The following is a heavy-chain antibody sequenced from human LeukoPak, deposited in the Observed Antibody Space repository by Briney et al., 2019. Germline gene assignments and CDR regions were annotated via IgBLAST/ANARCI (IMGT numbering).Heavy chain of an antibody. CDR2: INPSGGST. V-gene: IGHV1-46*01. CDR3: ARELGYCSGGSCYYDY. D-gene: IGHD2-15*01. Sequence: ASVKVSCKASGYTFTSYYMHWVRQAPGQGLEWMGIINPSGGSTSYAQKFQGRVTMTTDTSTSTAYMELRSLRSDDTAVYYCARELGYCSGGSCYYDYWGQGTLVTVSS. J-gene: IGHJ4*02. CDR1: GYTFTSYY.